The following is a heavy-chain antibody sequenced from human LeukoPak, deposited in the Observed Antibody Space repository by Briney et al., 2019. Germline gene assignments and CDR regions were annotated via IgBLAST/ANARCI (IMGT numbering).Heavy chain of an antibody. CDR2: IYYTGNT. J-gene: IGHJ4*02. D-gene: IGHD1-26*01. V-gene: IGHV4-39*01. CDR1: GASISGSGYY. Sequence: SETLSLTCAVSGASISGSGYYLGWIRQPPGKGLEWIGNIYYTGNTYYNASLQSRVTISIDTSKNQFSLRLNSVTAADTAMYYCTKSGGYGLIDYWGQGTLVTVSS. CDR3: TKSGGYGLIDY.